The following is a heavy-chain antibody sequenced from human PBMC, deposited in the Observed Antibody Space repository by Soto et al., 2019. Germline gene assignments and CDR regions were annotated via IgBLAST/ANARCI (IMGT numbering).Heavy chain of an antibody. J-gene: IGHJ3*02. CDR1: GGSISSYY. CDR2: IYYSGST. Sequence: SETLSLTCTVSGGSISSYYWSWIRQPPGKGLEWIGYIYYSGSTNYNPSLKSRVTISVDTSKNQFSLKLSSVTAADTAVYYCARVRGDYIWGSYRGSAFDIWGQGTMVTVSS. V-gene: IGHV4-59*01. D-gene: IGHD3-16*02. CDR3: ARVRGDYIWGSYRGSAFDI.